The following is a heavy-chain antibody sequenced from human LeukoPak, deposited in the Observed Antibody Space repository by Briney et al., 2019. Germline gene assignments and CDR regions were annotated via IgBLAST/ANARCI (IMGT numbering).Heavy chain of an antibody. CDR3: ARLSYY. J-gene: IGHJ4*02. V-gene: IGHV4-39*01. CDR2: INYSGST. Sequence: KPSETLSLTCTVSGGSISSSSYYWGWIRQPPGKGLEWIGSINYSGSTYYNPSLKSRVTISVDTSKTQFSLKLSSVTAADTAVYYCARLSYYWGQGTLITVSS. CDR1: GGSISSSSYY.